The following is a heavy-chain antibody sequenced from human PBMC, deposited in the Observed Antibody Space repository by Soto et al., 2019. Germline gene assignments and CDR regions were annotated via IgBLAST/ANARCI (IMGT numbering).Heavy chain of an antibody. CDR1: GYTFSSYD. V-gene: IGHV1-8*01. CDR3: ATSGGGWYLY. Sequence: VQLVQSGAEVKKPGASVKDSCKASGYTFSSYDINWVRQATGQGLEWMGWLNPNSGDTGYAQKFQGRVTLTRNTSINTAYIELSSLTSDDTAVYYCATSGGGWYLYWGQGTLVTVSS. J-gene: IGHJ4*02. D-gene: IGHD6-19*01. CDR2: LNPNSGDT.